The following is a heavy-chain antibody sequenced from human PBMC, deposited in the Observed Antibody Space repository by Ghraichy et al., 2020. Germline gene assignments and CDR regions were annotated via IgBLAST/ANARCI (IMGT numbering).Heavy chain of an antibody. D-gene: IGHD3-22*01. CDR1: GGSISSYY. J-gene: IGHJ4*02. CDR3: ARSGYYYDSSGYYSLYYFDY. Sequence: SETLSLTCTVSGGSISSYYWSWIRQPPGKGLEWIGYIYYSGSTNYNPSLKSRATISLDTSKNQFSLKLSSVTAADTAVYYCARSGYYYDSSGYYSLYYFDYWGQGTLVTVSS. CDR2: IYYSGST. V-gene: IGHV4-59*08.